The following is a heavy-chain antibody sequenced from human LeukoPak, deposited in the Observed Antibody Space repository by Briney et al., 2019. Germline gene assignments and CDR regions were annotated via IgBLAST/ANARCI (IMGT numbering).Heavy chain of an antibody. CDR1: GFTFNNYA. V-gene: IGHV3-23*01. Sequence: PGGSLRLSCLASGFTFNNYAMFWVRETPGKGLEWVSGISGSGTYTYYADSVKCRFTISRDNSKNMLYLQMNSLRAEDTAVFYCAKDQRLRPQYYFDSWGQGTLVTVSS. J-gene: IGHJ4*02. CDR3: AKDQRLRPQYYFDS. CDR2: ISGSGTYT.